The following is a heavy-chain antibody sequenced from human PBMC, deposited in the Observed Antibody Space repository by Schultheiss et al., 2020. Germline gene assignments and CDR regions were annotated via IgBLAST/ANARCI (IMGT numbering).Heavy chain of an antibody. CDR1: GFTFSDYY. CDR3: AKDKDQYSSSSYFDY. V-gene: IGHV3-11*01. D-gene: IGHD6-6*01. J-gene: IGHJ4*02. Sequence: GGSLRLSCAASGFTFSDYYMSWVRQAPGKGLEWVSYISSSGSTIYYADSVKGRFTISRDNSKNSLYLQMNSLRAEDTALYYCAKDKDQYSSSSYFDYWGQGTLVTGSS. CDR2: ISSSGSTI.